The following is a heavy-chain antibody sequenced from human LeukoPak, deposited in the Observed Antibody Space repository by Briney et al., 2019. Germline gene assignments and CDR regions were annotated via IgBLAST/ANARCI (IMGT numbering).Heavy chain of an antibody. CDR2: IYYSGSA. V-gene: IGHV4-31*03. D-gene: IGHD2-15*01. J-gene: IGHJ4*02. CDR3: AREGGGGDFDY. CDR1: GGSISSGGDY. Sequence: SHTLSLTCTVSGGSISSGGDYWRWIRQHPGKGLEWIGSIYYSGSAYYNPPLKSRVTISVDTSKNQFSLKLSSVTAADTAVYYCAREGGGGDFDYWGQGTLVTVSS.